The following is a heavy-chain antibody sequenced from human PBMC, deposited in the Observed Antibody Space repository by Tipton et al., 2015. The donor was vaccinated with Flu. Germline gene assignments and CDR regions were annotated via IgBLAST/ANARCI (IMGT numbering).Heavy chain of an antibody. CDR2: IYTSGST. V-gene: IGHV4-4*07. J-gene: IGHJ6*02. CDR1: GGSISRYY. D-gene: IGHD3-10*01. CDR3: ARDEAYYYGSGSFYGMDV. Sequence: TLSLTCTVSGGSISRYYWSWIRQPAGKGLDWLGRIYTSGSTNYNPSLKSRVTMSVDTSKNQFSLKLSSVTAADTAVYYCARDEAYYYGSGSFYGMDVWGQGTTVTVSS.